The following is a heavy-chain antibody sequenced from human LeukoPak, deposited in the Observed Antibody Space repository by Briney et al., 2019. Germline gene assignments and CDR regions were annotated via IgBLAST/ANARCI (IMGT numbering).Heavy chain of an antibody. CDR1: GFTFSSYA. V-gene: IGHV3-64*02. D-gene: IGHD3-10*01. J-gene: IGHJ4*02. CDR3: ARGESYYYGSGIDY. CDR2: ISSNGGVT. Sequence: PGGSLRLSCAASGFTFSSYAMHWVRRAPGKGLEYSSAISSNGGVTYYADSVKGRFTISRDNSKNTLYLQMGSLRAEDMAAYYCARGESYYYGSGIDYWGQGTLVTVSS.